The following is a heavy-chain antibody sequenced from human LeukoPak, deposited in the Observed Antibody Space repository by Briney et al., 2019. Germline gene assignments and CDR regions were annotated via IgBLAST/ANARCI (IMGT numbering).Heavy chain of an antibody. CDR2: INTDGSST. CDR3: ARDGASNYDFWSGYYGGDAFDI. Sequence: GGSLRLSCAASGFTFSSYWMHWVRQAPGKGLVWVSRINTDGSSTSYADSVKGRFTISRDNAKNTLYLQMNSLRAEDTAVYYCARDGASNYDFWSGYYGGDAFDIWGQGTMVTVSS. J-gene: IGHJ3*02. D-gene: IGHD3-3*01. V-gene: IGHV3-74*01. CDR1: GFTFSSYW.